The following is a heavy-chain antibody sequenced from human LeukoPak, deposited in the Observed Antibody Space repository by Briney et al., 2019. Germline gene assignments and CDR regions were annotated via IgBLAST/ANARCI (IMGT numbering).Heavy chain of an antibody. J-gene: IGHJ4*02. Sequence: GGSLRLSCAASGFTFSSYAMHWVRQAPGKGLGWVAVISYDGSNKYYADSVKGRFTISRDNSKNTLYLQMNSLRAEDTAVYYCARGTTYVYWGQGTLVTVSS. CDR2: ISYDGSNK. CDR3: ARGTTYVY. V-gene: IGHV3-30*04. CDR1: GFTFSSYA. D-gene: IGHD4-17*01.